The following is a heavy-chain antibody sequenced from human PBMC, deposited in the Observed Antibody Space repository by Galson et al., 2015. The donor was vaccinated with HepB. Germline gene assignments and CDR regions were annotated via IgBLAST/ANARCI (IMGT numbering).Heavy chain of an antibody. D-gene: IGHD6-13*01. CDR3: ARDLHRIAAAGYYFDY. CDR1: GFTFSDYY. V-gene: IGHV3-11*06. CDR2: ISSSSSYT. J-gene: IGHJ4*02. Sequence: SLRLSCAASGFTFSDYYMSWIRQAPGKGLEWVSYISSSSSYTNYADSVKGRFTISRDNAKNSLYLQMNSLRAEDTAVYYCARDLHRIAAAGYYFDYWGQGTLVTVSS.